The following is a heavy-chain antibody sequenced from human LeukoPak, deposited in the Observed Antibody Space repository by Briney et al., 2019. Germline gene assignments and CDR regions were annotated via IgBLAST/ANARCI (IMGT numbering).Heavy chain of an antibody. CDR3: ARDIEYSSSFDY. CDR1: GYTFTGYY. D-gene: IGHD6-6*01. V-gene: IGHV1-2*06. Sequence: GASVKVSCKASGYTFTGYYMHWVRQAPGQGLEWMGRINPNSGGTNYAQKFQGRVTMTRDTSISTAYMELSRLRSDDTAVYYCARDIEYSSSFDYWGQGTLVTVSP. J-gene: IGHJ4*02. CDR2: INPNSGGT.